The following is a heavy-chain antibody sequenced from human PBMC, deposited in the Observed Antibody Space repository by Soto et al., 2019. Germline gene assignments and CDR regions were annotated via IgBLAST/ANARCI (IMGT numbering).Heavy chain of an antibody. V-gene: IGHV4-59*01. Sequence: QVQLQESGPGLMKPSETLSLTCTVSGGSISSYYWSWIRQPPGKGLEWIGYIYYSGSTNYNPSLXSXAXIXXDTSKNQFSLKLSSVTAADTAVYYCARRYGASFDYWGQGTLVTVSS. CDR2: IYYSGST. CDR1: GGSISSYY. D-gene: IGHD4-17*01. J-gene: IGHJ4*02. CDR3: ARRYGASFDY.